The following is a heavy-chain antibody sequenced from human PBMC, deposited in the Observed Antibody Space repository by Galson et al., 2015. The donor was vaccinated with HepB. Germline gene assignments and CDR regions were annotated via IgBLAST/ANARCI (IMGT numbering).Heavy chain of an antibody. V-gene: IGHV3-48*02. D-gene: IGHD5-12*01. CDR1: GFTFSSYT. J-gene: IGHJ3*01. CDR2: ISTDSSTI. Sequence: SLRLSCAASGFTFSSYTMNWVRQAPGKGLEWLSYISTDSSTIYYADSVKGRFTISRDNAKNSLYLQMHSLRDEDTAVYYCARAMVATSFSAFDVWGQGTMVTVSS. CDR3: ARAMVATSFSAFDV.